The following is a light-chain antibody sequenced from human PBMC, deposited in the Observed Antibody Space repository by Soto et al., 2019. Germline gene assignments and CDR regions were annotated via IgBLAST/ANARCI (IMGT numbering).Light chain of an antibody. V-gene: IGKV1-39*01. CDR2: AAS. Sequence: IHMTQSPASLSASVGDRVTITCRASQSIRSYINWDQQKPGKAPKLLIYAASSLQSGVPSRLSGSRSGTDFTLTISSLQPEDFATYYCQQSYSTPWTFGQGTKVEIK. J-gene: IGKJ1*01. CDR3: QQSYSTPWT. CDR1: QSIRSY.